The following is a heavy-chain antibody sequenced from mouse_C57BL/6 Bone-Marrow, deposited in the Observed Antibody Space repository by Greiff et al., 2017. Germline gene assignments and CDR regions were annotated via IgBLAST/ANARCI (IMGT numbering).Heavy chain of an antibody. V-gene: IGHV1-69*01. CDR3: ARGGPGQLRFSWFAY. CDR2: IDPSDSYT. D-gene: IGHD1-1*01. Sequence: QVQLPQSGAELVMPGASVKLSCKASGYTFTSYWMHWVKQRPGQGLEWIGEIDPSDSYTNYNQKFKGKSTLTVDKSSSTAYMQLSSLTSEDSAVYYCARGGPGQLRFSWFAYWGQGTLVTVSA. CDR1: GYTFTSYW. J-gene: IGHJ3*01.